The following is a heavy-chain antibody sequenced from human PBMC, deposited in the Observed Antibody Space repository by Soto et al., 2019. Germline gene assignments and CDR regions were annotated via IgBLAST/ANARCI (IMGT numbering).Heavy chain of an antibody. J-gene: IGHJ5*02. V-gene: IGHV1-46*01. Sequence: ASVKVSCTASGYTFTSYYMHWVRQAPGQGLEWMGIINPSGGSTSYAQKFQGRVTMTRDTSTSTVYMELSSLRSEDTAVYYCAREGSAASRQNWFDPWGQGTLVTVSS. D-gene: IGHD6-13*01. CDR3: AREGSAASRQNWFDP. CDR1: GYTFTSYY. CDR2: INPSGGST.